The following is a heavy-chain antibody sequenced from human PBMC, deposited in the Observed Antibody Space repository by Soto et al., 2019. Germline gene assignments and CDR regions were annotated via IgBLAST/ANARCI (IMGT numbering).Heavy chain of an antibody. V-gene: IGHV5-10-1*01. D-gene: IGHD3-22*01. CDR2: IEPSDSYT. CDR1: GYSFTSYW. Sequence: XESLKLSWKCSGYSFTSYWITWVLQMPGKGLEWMGKIEPSDSYTNYSPSFQGHVTISADKSISTAYLQWSSLKASDTAMYYCARVSGYPNYYGMDVWGQGTTVTVSS. J-gene: IGHJ6*02. CDR3: ARVSGYPNYYGMDV.